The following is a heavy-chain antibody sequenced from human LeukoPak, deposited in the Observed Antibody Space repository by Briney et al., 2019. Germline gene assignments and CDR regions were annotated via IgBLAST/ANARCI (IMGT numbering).Heavy chain of an antibody. CDR2: TYTRETT. D-gene: IGHD3-10*01. J-gene: IGHJ4*02. CDR3: ARNRGDYFWDS. V-gene: IGHV4-4*07. Sequence: SETLSLTCTISGISIDSFYWSWIRQPAGEGLEWIGRTYTRETTNYSPSLKSRVTMSFDTSKNQISLKLTSVTAADTAIYYCARNRGDYFWDSWGLGILVTVSS. CDR1: GISIDSFY.